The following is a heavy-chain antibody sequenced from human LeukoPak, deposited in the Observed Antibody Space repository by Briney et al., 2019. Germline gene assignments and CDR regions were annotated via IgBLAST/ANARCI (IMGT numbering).Heavy chain of an antibody. D-gene: IGHD3-22*01. CDR3: SRAGEDSTGHYDDLHV. CDR1: GYSFSEYY. J-gene: IGHJ3*01. Sequence: ASVKVSCKASGYSFSEYYIHWVRQVPGQGLEWMGWINPKTGDTDSAQNFQGRVTMARDTPIGTASMDLNGLRSDDAAIYYCSRAGEDSTGHYDDLHVWGQGTLVTVSS. CDR2: INPKTGDT. V-gene: IGHV1-2*02.